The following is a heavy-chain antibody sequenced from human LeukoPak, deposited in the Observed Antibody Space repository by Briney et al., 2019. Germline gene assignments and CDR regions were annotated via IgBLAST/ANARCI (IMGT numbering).Heavy chain of an antibody. CDR3: ARDRGGSYYGRFDY. CDR2: ISAENAHT. Sequence: ASVKVSCKASGYTFTSYAISWVRQAPGQGLEWMGWISAENAHTNYAQKLVGRVTMTTDTSTSTAYMELRSLRSDDTAVYYCARDRGGSYYGRFDYWGQGTLVTVSS. J-gene: IGHJ4*02. D-gene: IGHD1-26*01. V-gene: IGHV1-18*01. CDR1: GYTFTSYA.